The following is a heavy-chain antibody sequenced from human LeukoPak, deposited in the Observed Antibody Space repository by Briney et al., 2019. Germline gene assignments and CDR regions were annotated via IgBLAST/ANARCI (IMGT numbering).Heavy chain of an antibody. J-gene: IGHJ4*02. V-gene: IGHV5-51*01. CDR3: ARTYYDYVWGSYRWYYFDY. D-gene: IGHD3-16*02. Sequence: GESLKISCKGSGYSFTSYWIGWVRKMPGKGLEWMGIIYPGDSDTRYSPSFQGQVTISADKSISTAYLQWSSLKASDTAMYYCARTYYDYVWGSYRWYYFDYWGQGTLDTVSS. CDR1: GYSFTSYW. CDR2: IYPGDSDT.